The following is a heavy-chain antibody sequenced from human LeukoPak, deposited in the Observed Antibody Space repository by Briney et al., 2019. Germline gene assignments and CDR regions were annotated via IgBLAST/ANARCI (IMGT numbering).Heavy chain of an antibody. CDR3: ARGADSGYSSDN. CDR2: INSDGRST. D-gene: IGHD3-9*01. Sequence: GGSLRLSCAASGFTFSNYWMHWVRRAPGKGLVWVSRINSDGRSTNYADSVKGRFTISRDNAKNTLYLQMNSLRAEDTAVYYCARGADSGYSSDNWGQGTLVSVSS. CDR1: GFTFSNYW. V-gene: IGHV3-74*01. J-gene: IGHJ4*02.